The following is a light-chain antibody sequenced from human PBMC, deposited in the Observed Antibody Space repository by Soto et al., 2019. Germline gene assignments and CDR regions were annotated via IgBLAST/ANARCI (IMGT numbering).Light chain of an antibody. CDR2: GAS. CDR1: QSVTTQ. Sequence: IVLTQSPGTLSLSPGERATLSCRSSQSVTTQLAWYQQKPGQAPILLIFGASTRATGLPARSSGSGSGTEFTLTISSLQSEDFAVYYCQQYYNWPPRITFGQGTRLEIK. V-gene: IGKV3-15*01. CDR3: QQYYNWPPRIT. J-gene: IGKJ5*01.